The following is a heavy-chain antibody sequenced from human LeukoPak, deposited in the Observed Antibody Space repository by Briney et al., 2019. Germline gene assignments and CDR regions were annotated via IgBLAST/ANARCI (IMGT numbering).Heavy chain of an antibody. J-gene: IGHJ4*02. V-gene: IGHV4-59*12. CDR2: IHHSGTS. D-gene: IGHD6-6*01. CDR1: GGSISSYY. Sequence: SETLSLTCTVSGGSISSYYWSWIRQPPGKGLEWIGEIHHSGTSNYNPSLKSRVAISVDKSKNQFSLRLSSVTAADTAIYYCARDPGSKQLATQGDYWGQGTLVAVSS. CDR3: ARDPGSKQLATQGDY.